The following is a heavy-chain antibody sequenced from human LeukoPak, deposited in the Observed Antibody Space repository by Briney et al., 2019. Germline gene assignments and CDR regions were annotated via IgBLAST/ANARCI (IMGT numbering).Heavy chain of an antibody. D-gene: IGHD4-17*01. J-gene: IGHJ6*03. CDR1: GGSFSGYY. CDR3: ARGTVTQPHYYYYYMDV. V-gene: IGHV4-34*01. Sequence: SETLSLTCAVYGGSFSGYYWSWIRQPPGKGLEWIGEINHSGSTNYNPSLKSRVTISVDTSKNQFSLKLSSVTAADTAVYYCARGTVTQPHYYYYYMDVWGKGTTVTVSS. CDR2: INHSGST.